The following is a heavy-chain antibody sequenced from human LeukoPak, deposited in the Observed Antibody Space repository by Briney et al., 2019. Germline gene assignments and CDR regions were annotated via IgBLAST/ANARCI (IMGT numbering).Heavy chain of an antibody. V-gene: IGHV3-48*04. CDR2: IDSSSRII. J-gene: IGHJ4*02. D-gene: IGHD3-16*01. CDR3: ARRVPNEVITDYFDY. Sequence: GGSLRLSCAASGFTFSSYWMSWVRQAPGKGLEWISFIDSSSRIIFYAESVKGRFTISRDNAKNSLFLQMNSLRAEDTAVYYCARRVPNEVITDYFDYWGQGALVTVSS. CDR1: GFTFSSYW.